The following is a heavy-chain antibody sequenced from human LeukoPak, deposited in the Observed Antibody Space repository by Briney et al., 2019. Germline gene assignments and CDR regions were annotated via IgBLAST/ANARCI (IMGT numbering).Heavy chain of an antibody. J-gene: IGHJ3*02. D-gene: IGHD2-2*01. CDR3: ASGDLGYCTGTSCYDAFDI. Sequence: SETLSLTCAVSGGSISSGGYSWSWIRQPPGKGLEWMGYIYHSGSTYYNPSLKSRVTISVDRSKNQFSLKLTSVTAADTAVYYCASGDLGYCTGTSCYDAFDIWGQATMVTVPS. CDR1: GGSISSGGYS. CDR2: IYHSGST. V-gene: IGHV4-30-2*01.